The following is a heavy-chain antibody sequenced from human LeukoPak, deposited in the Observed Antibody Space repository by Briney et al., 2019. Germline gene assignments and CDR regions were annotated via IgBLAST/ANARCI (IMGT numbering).Heavy chain of an antibody. CDR2: VSNDGSKK. V-gene: IGHV3-30*09. J-gene: IGHJ4*02. CDR3: ARSLERPDLHYFDL. CDR1: EFRFSTYA. Sequence: GGSLRLSCVASEFRFSTYAMHWVRQPPGKGLEWVAIVSNDGSKKYYADSVKGRFAISRDNSKNTIYFQMNSLRFEDTAVYYCARSLERPDLHYFDLWGQGTVVTVSS. D-gene: IGHD1-14*01.